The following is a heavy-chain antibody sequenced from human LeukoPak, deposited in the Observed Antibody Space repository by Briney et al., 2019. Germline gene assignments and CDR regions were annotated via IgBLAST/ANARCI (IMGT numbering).Heavy chain of an antibody. CDR2: ISAYNGNT. V-gene: IGHV1-18*01. Sequence: GASVKVPCKASGYTFTSYGISWVRQAPGQGLEWMGWISAYNGNTNYAQKLQGRVTMTTDTSTSTAYMELRSLRSDDTAVYYCARDPEHYYDSSGYYPLLDYWGQGTLVTVSS. D-gene: IGHD3-22*01. J-gene: IGHJ4*02. CDR1: GYTFTSYG. CDR3: ARDPEHYYDSSGYYPLLDY.